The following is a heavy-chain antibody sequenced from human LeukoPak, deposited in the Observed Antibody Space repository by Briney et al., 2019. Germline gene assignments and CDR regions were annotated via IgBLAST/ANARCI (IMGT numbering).Heavy chain of an antibody. CDR3: ARVYNSGYDFLRGRYYYYYYMDV. D-gene: IGHD5-12*01. CDR2: INHSGST. CDR1: GGSFSGYY. J-gene: IGHJ6*03. Sequence: SETLSLTCAVYGGSFSGYYWSWIRQPPGKGLEWIGEINHSGSTNYNPSLKSRVTISVDTSKNQFSLKLSSVTAADTAVYYCARVYNSGYDFLRGRYYYYYYMDVWGKGTTVTISS. V-gene: IGHV4-34*01.